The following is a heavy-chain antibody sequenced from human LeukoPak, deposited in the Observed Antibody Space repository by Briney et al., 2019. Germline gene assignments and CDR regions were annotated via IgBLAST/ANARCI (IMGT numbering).Heavy chain of an antibody. CDR3: ARIKVDRSGYHTGFDY. Sequence: ASVKVSCKASGYTFTSYGISWVRQAPGQGLEWMGWISAYNGNTNYAQKLQGRVTMTTDTSTSTAYMELRSLRSDDTAVYYCARIKVDRSGYHTGFDYWGQGTLVTVSS. J-gene: IGHJ4*02. D-gene: IGHD3-22*01. CDR1: GYTFTSYG. V-gene: IGHV1-18*01. CDR2: ISAYNGNT.